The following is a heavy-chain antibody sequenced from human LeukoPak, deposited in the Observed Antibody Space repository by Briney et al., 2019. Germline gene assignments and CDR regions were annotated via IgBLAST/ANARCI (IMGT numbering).Heavy chain of an antibody. D-gene: IGHD5-12*01. V-gene: IGHV3-30-3*01. CDR1: GFTFSSYA. CDR3: ARSRGVSGYDFAY. CDR2: ISYDGSNK. J-gene: IGHJ4*02. Sequence: GGSLRLSCAASGFTFSSYAMHWVRQAPGKGLEWVAVISYDGSNKYYVDSVKGRFTISRDNSKNTLYLQMNSLRVGDTAVYYCARSRGVSGYDFAYWGQGTLVTVSS.